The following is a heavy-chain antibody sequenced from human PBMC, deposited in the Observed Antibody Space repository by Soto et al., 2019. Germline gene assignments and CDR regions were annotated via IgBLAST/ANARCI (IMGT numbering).Heavy chain of an antibody. CDR2: ISSSGSTI. D-gene: IGHD6-13*01. CDR1: GFTFSDYY. CDR3: AREDIAAAEGYLDY. Sequence: GGSLRLSCAASGFTFSDYYMSWIRQAPGKGLEWVSYISSSGSTIYYADSVKGRFTIYRENAKNSLYLQMNSLRAEDTAWYCCAREDIAAAEGYLDYWGQGTLVTVSS. V-gene: IGHV3-11*01. J-gene: IGHJ4*02.